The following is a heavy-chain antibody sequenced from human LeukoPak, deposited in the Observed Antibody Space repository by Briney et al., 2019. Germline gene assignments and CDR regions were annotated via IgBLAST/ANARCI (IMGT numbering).Heavy chain of an antibody. CDR2: FYYSGST. Sequence: PSETLSLTCTVSGGSISGYYWSWLRQPPGRGLEWIGYFYYSGSTNYNPSLKGPATISVDTSKNQFSLKLSSVTAADTAVYYCARGPNSGYGRFDYWGQGTLVTVSS. V-gene: IGHV4-59*01. D-gene: IGHD5-12*01. J-gene: IGHJ4*02. CDR3: ARGPNSGYGRFDY. CDR1: GGSISGYY.